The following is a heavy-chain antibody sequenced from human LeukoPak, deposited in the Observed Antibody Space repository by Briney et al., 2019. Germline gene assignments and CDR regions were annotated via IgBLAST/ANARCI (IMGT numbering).Heavy chain of an antibody. J-gene: IGHJ4*02. CDR3: ARLTYYYDSSGYYYFDY. CDR2: IIPIFGTA. V-gene: IGHV1-69*01. D-gene: IGHD3-22*01. Sequence: SVKVSCKASGGTFSSYAISWVRQAPGQGLEWMGGIIPIFGTANYAQKLQGRVTITPDESTSTAYMELSSLRSEDTAVYYCARLTYYYDSSGYYYFDYWGQGALVTVSS. CDR1: GGTFSSYA.